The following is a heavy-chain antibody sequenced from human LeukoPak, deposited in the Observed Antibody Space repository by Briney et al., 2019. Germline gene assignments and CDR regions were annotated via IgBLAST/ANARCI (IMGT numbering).Heavy chain of an antibody. CDR3: ARDPREEYSSSWPGWFDP. CDR1: GLTFSRYS. CDR2: ISGSSSYI. J-gene: IGHJ5*02. Sequence: GGSLRLSCAASGLTFSRYSMHWVRQSPGKGLEWVSSISGSSSYIYYADSVKGRFTISRDNAKKSLYLQMNSLRAEDTAVYYCARDPREEYSSSWPGWFDPWGQGTLVTVSS. V-gene: IGHV3-21*01. D-gene: IGHD6-13*01.